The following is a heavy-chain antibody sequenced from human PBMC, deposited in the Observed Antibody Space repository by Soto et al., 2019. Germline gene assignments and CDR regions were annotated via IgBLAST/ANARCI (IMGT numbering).Heavy chain of an antibody. J-gene: IGHJ2*01. CDR1: GFTFSKYA. Sequence: EVQLLESGGGLVKSGGSLRLSCVASGFTFSKYAMTWVRQAPGKGLEWVSSFSSNGMTTDYADSVKGRFTISRDNSRNTLSLQMDSLRGDDAALYYCAKDKYTDSVRRVWFFDFWGRGTLVTVSS. V-gene: IGHV3-23*01. CDR3: AKDKYTDSVRRVWFFDF. D-gene: IGHD3-16*01. CDR2: FSSNGMTT.